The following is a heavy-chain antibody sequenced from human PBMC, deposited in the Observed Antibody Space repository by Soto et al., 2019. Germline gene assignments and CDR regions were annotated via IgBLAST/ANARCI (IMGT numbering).Heavy chain of an antibody. CDR3: ARRGRMGMTH. D-gene: IGHD1-26*01. CDR2: INHSGST. J-gene: IGHJ4*02. V-gene: IGHV4-34*01. CDR1: GGSFSGYY. Sequence: QVQLQQWGAGLLKPSETLSLTCAVYGGSFSGYYWSWIRRPPGKGLEWIGEINHSGSTNYNPSLKSRVTISVDTSKNQFSLKLSSVTAADTAVYYCARRGRMGMTHWGQGTLVTVSS.